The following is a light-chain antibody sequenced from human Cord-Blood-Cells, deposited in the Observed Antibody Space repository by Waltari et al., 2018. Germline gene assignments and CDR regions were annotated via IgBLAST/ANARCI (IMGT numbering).Light chain of an antibody. Sequence: QLVLTQSPSASASLGASVKLTCTLSSGHSSYPIAWHQQQPEKGPRYLMKLNSDGSHSKGDGIPDPFSGSSSGAGRYLTISSLQSEDEADYYCQTWGTGIRVFGGGTKLTVL. V-gene: IGLV4-69*01. CDR2: LNSDGSH. J-gene: IGLJ3*02. CDR1: SGHSSYP. CDR3: QTWGTGIRV.